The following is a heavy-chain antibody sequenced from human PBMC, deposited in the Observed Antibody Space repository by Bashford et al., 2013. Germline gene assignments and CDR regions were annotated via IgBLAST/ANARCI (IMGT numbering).Heavy chain of an antibody. CDR3: ARAFSGAAVWFDP. J-gene: IGHJ5*02. V-gene: IGHV1-2*02. CDR1: GYTFTGYY. D-gene: IGHD3-3*01. CDR2: INPNSGGT. Sequence: ASVKVSCKASGYTFTGYYMHWVRQAPGQGLEWMGWINPNSGGTNYAQKFQGRVTMTRDTSISTAYMELSRLRSDDTAVYYCARAFSGAAVWFDPWGQGTLVTVSS.